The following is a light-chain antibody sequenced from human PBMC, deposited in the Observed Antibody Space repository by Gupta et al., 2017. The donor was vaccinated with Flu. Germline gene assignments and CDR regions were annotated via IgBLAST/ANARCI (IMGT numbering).Light chain of an antibody. J-gene: IGKJ4*01. CDR3: QQSFTAPLT. Sequence: DIQMTQSPSSLSASVGDRVTITCRASQSIARYLHWFQHKPGKAPKLLIYGASSLQTGIPSRFSGSGSGTDFTLTISSLQPEDFATYFCQQSFTAPLTFGGGTRVEI. V-gene: IGKV1-39*01. CDR1: QSIARY. CDR2: GAS.